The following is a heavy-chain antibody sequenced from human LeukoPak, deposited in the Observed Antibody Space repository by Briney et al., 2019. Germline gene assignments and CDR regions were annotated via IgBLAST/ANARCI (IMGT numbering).Heavy chain of an antibody. D-gene: IGHD6-13*01. V-gene: IGHV3-30*18. CDR3: AKAREYSSSWYTEYFDY. CDR2: ISYDGSNK. Sequence: GGSLRLSCAASGFTFSVYAMSWVRQAPGKGLEWVAVISYDGSNKYYADSVKGRFTISRDNSKNTLYLQMNSLRAEDTAVYYCAKAREYSSSWYTEYFDYWGQGTLVTVSS. J-gene: IGHJ4*02. CDR1: GFTFSVYA.